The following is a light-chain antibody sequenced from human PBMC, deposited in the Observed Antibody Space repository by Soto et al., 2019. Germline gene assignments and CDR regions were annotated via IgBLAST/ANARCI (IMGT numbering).Light chain of an antibody. CDR1: NRDVGAYNY. CDR2: DVT. CDR3: CSHAGGYTWV. V-gene: IGLV2-11*01. J-gene: IGLJ3*02. Sequence: QSALSQPRSMSESPGQSVTISCSGTNRDVGAYNYVSWYQHHPGKAPRLMIYDVTRRPSGVPDRFSGSKSGNTASLTISGLQTEDEADYFCCSHAGGYTWVFGGGTKVTVL.